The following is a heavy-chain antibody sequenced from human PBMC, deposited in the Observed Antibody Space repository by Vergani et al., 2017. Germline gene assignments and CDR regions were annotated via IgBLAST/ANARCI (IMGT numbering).Heavy chain of an antibody. D-gene: IGHD3-10*01. Sequence: EVQLVQSGAEVKKPGESLRISCKGSGYRFTSNWISWVSQMPGKGLEWMGRIDPSDSYTNYSPSFQGNVTISADKSITTAYLQWSSLKASDSAMYYCMVWFGEGRGDYWGQGTLVTVSS. J-gene: IGHJ4*02. CDR2: IDPSDSYT. CDR3: MVWFGEGRGDY. V-gene: IGHV5-10-1*03. CDR1: GYRFTSNW.